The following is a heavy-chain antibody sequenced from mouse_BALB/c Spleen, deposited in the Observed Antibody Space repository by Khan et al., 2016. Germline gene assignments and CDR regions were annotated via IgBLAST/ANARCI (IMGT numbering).Heavy chain of an antibody. CDR2: ISDGGSYT. CDR3: AREGLRRGFAY. Sequence: EVELVESGGGLVKPGGSLKLSCAASGFTFSDYYMYWVRQTPEKRLEWVATISDGGSYTYYPDSVKGRFTIYRDHAKNNLYLQMSSLKSEDTAMYYCAREGLRRGFAYWGQGTLVTVSA. CDR1: GFTFSDYY. J-gene: IGHJ3*01. D-gene: IGHD2-4*01. V-gene: IGHV5-4*02.